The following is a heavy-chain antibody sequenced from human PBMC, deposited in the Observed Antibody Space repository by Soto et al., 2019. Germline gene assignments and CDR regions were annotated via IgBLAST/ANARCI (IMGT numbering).Heavy chain of an antibody. CDR1: GASISSYY. Sequence: SDTLSVTWTVSGASISSYYWSWIRQPPGKGLEWIGYIYYSGSTNYNPSLKSRVTISVDTSKNQFSLKLNSVTAADTAVYYCARGRKRFDPWGQGTLVTVS. V-gene: IGHV4-59*01. CDR3: ARGRKRFDP. CDR2: IYYSGST. J-gene: IGHJ5*02.